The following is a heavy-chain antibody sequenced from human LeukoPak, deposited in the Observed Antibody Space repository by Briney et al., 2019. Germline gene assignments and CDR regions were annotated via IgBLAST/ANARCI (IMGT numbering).Heavy chain of an antibody. CDR3: AHSPREDDSSGYYPIEYFQH. CDR2: IYWDDDK. Sequence: SGPTLVNPTQTLTLTCTFSGFSLSTSGVGVGWIRQPPGKALEWLALIYWDDDKRYSPSLKSRLTITKDTSKNQVVLTMTNMDPVDTATYYCAHSPREDDSSGYYPIEYFQHWGQGTLVTVSS. CDR1: GFSLSTSGVG. D-gene: IGHD3-22*01. J-gene: IGHJ1*01. V-gene: IGHV2-5*02.